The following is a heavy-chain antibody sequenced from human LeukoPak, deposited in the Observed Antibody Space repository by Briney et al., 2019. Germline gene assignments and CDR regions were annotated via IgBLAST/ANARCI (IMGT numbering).Heavy chain of an antibody. Sequence: GGSLRLSCAASGFTFSSYGMHWVRQAPGKGLEWVAVISYDGSNKYYADSVKGRFTISRDNSKNTLYLQMNSLRAEDTAVYYCAKGGFLSCGSCYGWGQGTLVTVSS. CDR1: GFTFSSYG. D-gene: IGHD2-15*01. CDR2: ISYDGSNK. V-gene: IGHV3-30*18. CDR3: AKGGFLSCGSCYG. J-gene: IGHJ4*02.